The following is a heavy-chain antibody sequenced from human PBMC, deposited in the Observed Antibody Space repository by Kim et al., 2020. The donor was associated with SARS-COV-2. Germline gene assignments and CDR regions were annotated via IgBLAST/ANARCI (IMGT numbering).Heavy chain of an antibody. D-gene: IGHD6-13*01. V-gene: IGHV3-74*01. CDR3: ARSIAAAGSFDL. J-gene: IGHJ2*01. Sequence: SYADSVKGRFTISRDNAKNTLYLQMNSLRAEDTAVYYCARSIAAAGSFDLWGRGTLVTVSS.